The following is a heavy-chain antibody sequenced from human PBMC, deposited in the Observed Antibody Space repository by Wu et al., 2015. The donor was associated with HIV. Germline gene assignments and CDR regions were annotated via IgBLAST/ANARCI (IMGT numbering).Heavy chain of an antibody. CDR2: INPNSGGT. CDR1: GYTFTGYY. CDR3: ARDQWLEYYYYYYGMDV. Sequence: QVQLVQSGAEVKKPGASVKVSCKASGYTFTGYYMHWVRQAPGQGLEWMGWINPNSGGTNYAQKFQGRVTMTRDTSISTAYMELSRLRSDDTAVYYCARDQWLEYYYYYYGMDVWGQGTTVTVSS. V-gene: IGHV1-2*02. J-gene: IGHJ6*02. D-gene: IGHD5-12*01.